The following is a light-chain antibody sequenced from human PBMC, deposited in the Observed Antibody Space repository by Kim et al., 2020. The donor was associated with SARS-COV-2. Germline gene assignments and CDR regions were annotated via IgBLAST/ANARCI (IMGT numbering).Light chain of an antibody. Sequence: SPGERATLACRASQTVSSTYLAWYQQKPGQAPRLLIYEASSRATGIPDRFSGSGSGTDFTLTISRLEPEDFAVYYCQQYGSSPFTFGQGTRLEIK. CDR2: EAS. CDR1: QTVSSTY. CDR3: QQYGSSPFT. J-gene: IGKJ5*01. V-gene: IGKV3-20*01.